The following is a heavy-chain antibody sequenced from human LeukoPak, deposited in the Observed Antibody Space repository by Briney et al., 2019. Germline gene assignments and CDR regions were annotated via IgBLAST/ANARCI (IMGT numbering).Heavy chain of an antibody. V-gene: IGHV4-39*01. J-gene: IGHJ4*02. CDR2: LYYTGNT. CDR1: GGSISSSRFY. Sequence: SETLSLTCSVSGGSISSSRFYWVSIRQPPGKGLEWIGSLYYTGNTYYNPSLNSRVTISIDTSQNQFSLKLSPVTAADTAVYYCARHIAATFDYWGQGTLVTVSS. CDR3: ARHIAATFDY. D-gene: IGHD6-13*01.